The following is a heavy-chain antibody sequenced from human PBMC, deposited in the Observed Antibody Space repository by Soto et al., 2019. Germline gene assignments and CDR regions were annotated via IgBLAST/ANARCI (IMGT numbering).Heavy chain of an antibody. CDR1: GFTFSSYW. CDR2: INSDGSST. J-gene: IGHJ5*02. CDR3: ARGGYYGSGSYYSDGWFDP. D-gene: IGHD3-10*01. Sequence: PGGSVRLSCAASGFTFSSYWMHWVRQAPGKGLVWVSRINSDGSSTSYADSVKGRFTISRDNAKNTLYLQMNSLRAEDTAVYYCARGGYYGSGSYYSDGWFDPWGQGTLVTVSS. V-gene: IGHV3-74*01.